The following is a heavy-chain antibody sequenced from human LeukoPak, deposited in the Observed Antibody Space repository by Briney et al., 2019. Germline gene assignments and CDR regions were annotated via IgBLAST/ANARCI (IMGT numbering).Heavy chain of an antibody. CDR3: ARDRAAGRPHFDY. CDR2: IKQDGSDK. CDR1: GLTFSSYW. Sequence: GGSLRLSCAASGLTFSSYWMSWVRQAPGQGLEWVANIKQDGSDKYYVDSVKGRFTISRDNAKNSLYLQVNSLRVEDTAVYYCARDRAAGRPHFDYWGQGTLVTVSS. V-gene: IGHV3-7*01. D-gene: IGHD6-13*01. J-gene: IGHJ4*02.